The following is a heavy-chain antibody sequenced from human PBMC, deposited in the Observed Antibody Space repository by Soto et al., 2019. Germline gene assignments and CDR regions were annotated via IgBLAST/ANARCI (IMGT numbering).Heavy chain of an antibody. J-gene: IGHJ4*02. CDR3: ATAIVVVPAALGGLDY. CDR1: GYTFTSYY. V-gene: IGHV1-46*01. Sequence: ASVKVSCKASGYTFTSYYMHWVRQAPGQGLEWMGIINPSGGSTSYAQKFQGRVTMTRDTSTSTVYMELSSLRSEDTAVYYCATAIVVVPAALGGLDYWGQGTLVTVSS. D-gene: IGHD2-2*01. CDR2: INPSGGST.